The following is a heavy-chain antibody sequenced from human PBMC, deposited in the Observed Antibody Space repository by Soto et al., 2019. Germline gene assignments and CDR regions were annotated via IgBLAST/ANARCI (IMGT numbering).Heavy chain of an antibody. CDR2: ISPMFGAA. CDR3: AREVQVDTPVFVY. V-gene: IGHV1-69*19. CDR1: GGTFNTYA. J-gene: IGHJ4*02. Sequence: QVQLVQSGAEMKKPGSSVKVSCQSSGGTFNTYAMNWVRQAPGQGPEWMGDISPMFGAANYAPKFQGRVTFPADESTGTSYMQLSSLTAEDAALYFCAREVQVDTPVFVYWGQGTRVTVSS. D-gene: IGHD3-10*01.